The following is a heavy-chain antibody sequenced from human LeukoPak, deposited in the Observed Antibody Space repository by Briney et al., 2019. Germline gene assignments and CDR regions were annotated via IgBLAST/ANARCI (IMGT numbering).Heavy chain of an antibody. CDR2: ISSSSSYI. V-gene: IGHV3-21*01. D-gene: IGHD3-16*01. CDR3: ARVLQTLYDYAAFDI. J-gene: IGHJ3*02. CDR1: GFTFSSYS. Sequence: GGSLRLSCAASGFTFSSYSMNWVRQAPGKGLEWVSSISSSSSYIYHADSVKGRFTISRDNAKNSLYLQMNSLRAEDTAVYYCARVLQTLYDYAAFDIWGQGTMVTVSS.